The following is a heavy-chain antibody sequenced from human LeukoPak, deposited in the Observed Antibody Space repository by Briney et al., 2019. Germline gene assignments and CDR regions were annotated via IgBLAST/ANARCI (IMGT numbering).Heavy chain of an antibody. CDR1: GFTFSTFS. V-gene: IGHV3-23*01. CDR2: ISGSGGAR. CDR3: AAENGG. D-gene: IGHD1-1*01. Sequence: GGSLRLSCAASGFTFSTFSMNWVRQAPGKGLEWVSSISGSGGARYYADSVRSRFTISRDNSKNTFYLQMNSLRADDTAAFYCAAENGGWGQGTLVTVSS. J-gene: IGHJ4*02.